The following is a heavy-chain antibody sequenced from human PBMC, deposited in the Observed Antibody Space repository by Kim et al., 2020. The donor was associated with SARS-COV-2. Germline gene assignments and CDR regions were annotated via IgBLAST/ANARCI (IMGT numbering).Heavy chain of an antibody. V-gene: IGHV5-10-1*01. CDR3: ARHVAYSSGWYWPPIDY. CDR1: GYSFTSYW. Sequence: GESLKISCKGSGYSFTSYWISWVRQMPGKGLEWMGRIDPSDSYTNYSPSFQGHVTISADKSISTAYLQWSSLKASDTATYYCARHVAYSSGWYWPPIDYWGQGTLVTVSS. CDR2: IDPSDSYT. J-gene: IGHJ4*02. D-gene: IGHD6-19*01.